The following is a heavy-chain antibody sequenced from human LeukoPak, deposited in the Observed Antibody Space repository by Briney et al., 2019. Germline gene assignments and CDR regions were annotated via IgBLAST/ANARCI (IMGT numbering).Heavy chain of an antibody. CDR2: FSLGETT. CDR3: ARDQTYSGSGIYTYFDY. CDR1: GASITTYS. J-gene: IGHJ4*02. D-gene: IGHD3-10*01. Sequence: SETLSLTCSVSGASITTYSWNWLRQSPGKGLEWIGYFSLGETTSYTSSLKSRVTISRDTSKNQVSLKLTSVTAADTAVYYCARDQTYSGSGIYTYFDYWGQGILVTVSS. V-gene: IGHV4-4*08.